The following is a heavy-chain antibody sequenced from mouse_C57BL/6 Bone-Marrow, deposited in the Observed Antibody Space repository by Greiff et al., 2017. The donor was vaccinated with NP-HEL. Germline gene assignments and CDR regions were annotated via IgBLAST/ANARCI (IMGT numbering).Heavy chain of an antibody. V-gene: IGHV5-6*01. CDR3: ARREDSSFAY. J-gene: IGHJ3*01. D-gene: IGHD2-12*01. CDR2: ISSGGSYT. Sequence: VQRVESGGDLVKPGGSLKLSCAASGFTFSSYGMSWVRQTPDKRLEWVATISSGGSYTYYPDSVKGRFTISRDNAQKTLYLQMSSLKSEDTAMYYCARREDSSFAYWGQGTLVTVSA. CDR1: GFTFSSYG.